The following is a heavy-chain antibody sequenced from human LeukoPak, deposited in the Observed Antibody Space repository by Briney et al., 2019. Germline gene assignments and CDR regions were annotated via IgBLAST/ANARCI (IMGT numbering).Heavy chain of an antibody. CDR1: GGSISSGGYY. V-gene: IGHV4-30-2*01. CDR2: IYHSGST. D-gene: IGHD3-9*01. CDR3: ARAMPVLRYFDWFHAFDI. Sequence: PSETLSLTCTVSGGSISSGGYYWSWIRQPPGKGLEWIGYIYHSGSTYYNSSLKSRVTISVDTSKNQFSLKLSSVTAADTAVYYCARAMPVLRYFDWFHAFDIWGQGTMVIVSS. J-gene: IGHJ3*02.